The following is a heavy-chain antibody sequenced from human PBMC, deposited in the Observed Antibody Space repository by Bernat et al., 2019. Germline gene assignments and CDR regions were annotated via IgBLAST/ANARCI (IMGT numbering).Heavy chain of an antibody. D-gene: IGHD6-19*01. CDR2: ISYDGSNK. Sequence: QVQLVESGGGVVQPGRSLRLSCAASGFTFSSYGMHWVRQAPGKGLEWVAVISYDGSNKYYADSVKGRFTISRDNSKNTLYLQMNSLRAEDTAVYYCATLRLSGWYERDAFDIWGQGTMVTVSS. CDR3: ATLRLSGWYERDAFDI. J-gene: IGHJ3*02. V-gene: IGHV3-30*03. CDR1: GFTFSSYG.